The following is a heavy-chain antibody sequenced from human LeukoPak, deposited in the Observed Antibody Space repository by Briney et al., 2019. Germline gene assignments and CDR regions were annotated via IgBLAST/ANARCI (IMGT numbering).Heavy chain of an antibody. D-gene: IGHD3-3*01. CDR2: FYYSGST. CDR1: GGSISSGDYY. CDR3: ARFTLYYDFWSGPSAPSYFDY. J-gene: IGHJ4*02. V-gene: IGHV4-30-4*08. Sequence: SQTLSLTCTVSGGSISSGDYYWSWIRQPPGKGLEWIGYFYYSGSTYYNPSLKSRVTISVDTSKNQFSLKLSSVTAADTAVYYCARFTLYYDFWSGPSAPSYFDYWGQGTLVTVSS.